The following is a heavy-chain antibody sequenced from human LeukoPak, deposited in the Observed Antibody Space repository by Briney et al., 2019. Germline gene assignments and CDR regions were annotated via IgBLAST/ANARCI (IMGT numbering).Heavy chain of an antibody. CDR1: GFTFDDYA. CDR3: AKERVRWNYYYYNMDV. Sequence: GGSLRLSCAASGFTFDDYAMHWVRQAPGKGLEWVSGISWNSGSIGYADSVKGRFTISRDNAKSSLYLQMNSLRAEDTALYYCAKERVRWNYYYYNMDVWGQGTTVTVSS. CDR2: ISWNSGSI. J-gene: IGHJ6*02. D-gene: IGHD4-23*01. V-gene: IGHV3-9*01.